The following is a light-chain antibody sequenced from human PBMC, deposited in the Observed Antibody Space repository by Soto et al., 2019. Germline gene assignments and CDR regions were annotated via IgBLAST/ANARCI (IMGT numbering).Light chain of an antibody. CDR3: SSYTISGTRV. J-gene: IGLJ2*01. V-gene: IGLV2-14*01. CDR2: DVS. CDR1: SSDVGGYNY. Sequence: QSVLTQPASVSGSPGQSITISCTGTSSDVGGYNYVSWYQQHPGKAPKVMIYDVSNRPSGVSNRFSGSKSGNTASLTISGLHAEDEAYYYCSSYTISGTRVFGGGTMVTVL.